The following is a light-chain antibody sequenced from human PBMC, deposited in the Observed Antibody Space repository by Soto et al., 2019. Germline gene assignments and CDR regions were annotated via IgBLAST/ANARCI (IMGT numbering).Light chain of an antibody. V-gene: IGKV2-28*01. J-gene: IGKJ1*01. CDR3: IQPLQPPWT. CDR2: LGS. CDR1: ESLLHSNGYNY. Sequence: DIVMTQSPLSLPVTPGEPASISCRSSESLLHSNGYNYLDWYLQKPGQSPQLLIFLGSNRASGVPDRFSGSESGKDFTLKISRVGAGDVGFYSCIQPLQPPWTFGKGPKVDI.